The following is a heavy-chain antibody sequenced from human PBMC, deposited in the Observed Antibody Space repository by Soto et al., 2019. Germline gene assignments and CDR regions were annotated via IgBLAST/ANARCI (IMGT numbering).Heavy chain of an antibody. V-gene: IGHV3-30-3*01. J-gene: IGHJ6*02. CDR3: ARVRDVLRFLECVKYYYYGMDV. CDR1: GFTFSSYA. CDR2: ISYDGSNK. Sequence: QVQLVESGGGVVQPGRSLRLSCAASGFTFSSYAMHWVRQAPGKGLEWVAVISYDGSNKYYADSVKGRFTISRDNSKNTLYLQMNSRRAEDTAVYYCARVRDVLRFLECVKYYYYGMDVWGQGTTVTVSS. D-gene: IGHD3-3*01.